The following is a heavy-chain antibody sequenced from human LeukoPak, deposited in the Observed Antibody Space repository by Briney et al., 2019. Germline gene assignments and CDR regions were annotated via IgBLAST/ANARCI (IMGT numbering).Heavy chain of an antibody. D-gene: IGHD6-6*01. CDR3: AREGSSSSSLYYYYYMDV. V-gene: IGHV3-30*03. J-gene: IGHJ6*03. Sequence: GGSLRLSCAASGFSFSSYGMHWVHQAPGKGLEWVAVISYDGSNKNYADSVKGRFTISRDNSKNTLYVQMNSLRAEDTAVYYCAREGSSSSSLYYYYYMDVWGKGTTVTVSS. CDR1: GFSFSSYG. CDR2: ISYDGSNK.